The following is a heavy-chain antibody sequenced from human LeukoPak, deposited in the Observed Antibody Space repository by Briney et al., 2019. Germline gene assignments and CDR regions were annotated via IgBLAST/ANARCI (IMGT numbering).Heavy chain of an antibody. CDR3: AREPYGGNPNFDY. CDR1: GGTFISYA. CDR2: IIPIFGTA. J-gene: IGHJ4*02. V-gene: IGHV1-69*05. D-gene: IGHD4-23*01. Sequence: SVKVSCKASGGTFISYAISWVRQAPGLGLEWMGRIIPIFGTANYAQKFQGRVTITTDESTSTAYMELSSLRSEDTAVYYCAREPYGGNPNFDYWGQGTLVTVSS.